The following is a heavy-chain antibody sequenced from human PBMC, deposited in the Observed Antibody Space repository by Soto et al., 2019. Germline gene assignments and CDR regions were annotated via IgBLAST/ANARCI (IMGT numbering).Heavy chain of an antibody. Sequence: SVKVSCKASGGTFSSYAISWVRQAPGQGLEWMGGIIPIFGTANYAQKFQGRVTITADESTSTAYMELSSLRSEDTAVYYCARSTTVVTSGAFDIWGQGTMVTVSS. J-gene: IGHJ3*02. D-gene: IGHD4-17*01. V-gene: IGHV1-69*13. CDR3: ARSTTVVTSGAFDI. CDR2: IIPIFGTA. CDR1: GGTFSSYA.